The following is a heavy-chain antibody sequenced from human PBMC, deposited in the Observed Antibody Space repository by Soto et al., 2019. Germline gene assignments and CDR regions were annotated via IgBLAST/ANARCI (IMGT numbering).Heavy chain of an antibody. V-gene: IGHV4-4*02. Sequence: SETLSLTCAVSGGSISSSNWWSWVRQPPGKGLEWIGEIYHSGSTNYNPSLKSRVTISVDKSKNQFSLKLSSVTAADTAVYYCARNRGPKNTGSYYFDYWGQGSLVTVSS. D-gene: IGHD1-26*01. CDR1: GGSISSSNW. CDR2: IYHSGST. J-gene: IGHJ4*02. CDR3: ARNRGPKNTGSYYFDY.